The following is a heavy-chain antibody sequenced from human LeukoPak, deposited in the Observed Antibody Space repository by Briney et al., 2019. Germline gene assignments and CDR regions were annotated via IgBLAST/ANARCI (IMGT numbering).Heavy chain of an antibody. Sequence: GGSLRLSCAASGFTFSSYGMHWVRQAPGKGLEWVAVISYDGSNKYYADSVKGRFTISRDNSKNTLYLQMNSLRAENTAVYYCAKDNGKHYYGSGSYYTYFDYWGQGTLVTVSS. J-gene: IGHJ4*02. V-gene: IGHV3-30*18. CDR3: AKDNGKHYYGSGSYYTYFDY. CDR1: GFTFSSYG. D-gene: IGHD3-10*01. CDR2: ISYDGSNK.